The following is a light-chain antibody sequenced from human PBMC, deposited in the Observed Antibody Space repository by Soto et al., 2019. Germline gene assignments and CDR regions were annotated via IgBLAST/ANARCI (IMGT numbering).Light chain of an antibody. CDR2: GAA. CDR3: HQYGSSPQT. J-gene: IGKJ4*01. CDR1: QNIISSY. V-gene: IGKV3-20*01. Sequence: EIVLTQSPGTLSLSPGERATLSCRASQNIISSYLAWYQQKPGQAPRLLLFGAASRATGIPDRFSVRGSGTDFTLTISRVEPEDVAVYYCHQYGSSPQTFGGGTKVEIK.